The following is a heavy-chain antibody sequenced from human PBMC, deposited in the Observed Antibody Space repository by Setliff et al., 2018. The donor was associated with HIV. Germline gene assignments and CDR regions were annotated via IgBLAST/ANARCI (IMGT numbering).Heavy chain of an antibody. CDR1: GYTLTELS. J-gene: IGHJ3*01. CDR2: FDPEDGET. Sequence: ASVKVSCKISGYTLTELSIHWVRQAPGKGLEWMANFDPEDGETFYAQKFQGRLTMTEDTSTDTAYMELSSLRSDDTAMYYCARTSGDAYNYEGAFDVWGQGTLVTVSS. D-gene: IGHD5-12*01. CDR3: ARTSGDAYNYEGAFDV. V-gene: IGHV1-24*01.